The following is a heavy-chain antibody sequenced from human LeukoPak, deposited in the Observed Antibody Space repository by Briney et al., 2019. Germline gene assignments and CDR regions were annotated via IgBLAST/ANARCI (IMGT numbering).Heavy chain of an antibody. CDR1: GFTFSSYW. CDR3: ARGPNTDYGRRYYYYMDV. Sequence: GGSLRLSCAASGFTFSSYWMHWVRQAPGKGLEWVANIKRDGTEKYYVGSVEGRFTISRDNAKNSLYLQMNSLRAEDTAVYYCARGPNTDYGRRYYYYMDVWGKGTTVTVSS. CDR2: IKRDGTEK. J-gene: IGHJ6*03. V-gene: IGHV3-7*01. D-gene: IGHD4-17*01.